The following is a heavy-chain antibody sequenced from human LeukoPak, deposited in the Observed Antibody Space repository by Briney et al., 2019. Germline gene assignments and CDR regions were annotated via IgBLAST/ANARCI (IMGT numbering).Heavy chain of an antibody. CDR2: ISAYNGNT. V-gene: IGHV1-18*01. J-gene: IGHJ6*03. D-gene: IGHD3-16*02. CDR1: GYTFTSYG. Sequence: ASVKVSYKASGYTFTSYGISWVRQAAGQGLEWMGWISAYNGNTNYAQKLQGRVTMTTDTSTSTAYMELRSLRSDDTAVYYCATYRREAEVRPYYYYYMDVWRKGPTDTVSS. CDR3: ATYRREAEVRPYYYYYMDV.